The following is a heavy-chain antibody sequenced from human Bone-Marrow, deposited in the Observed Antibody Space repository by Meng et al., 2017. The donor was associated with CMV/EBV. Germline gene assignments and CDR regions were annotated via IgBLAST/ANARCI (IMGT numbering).Heavy chain of an antibody. V-gene: IGHV3-30*03. CDR1: GFTFSSYS. J-gene: IGHJ6*02. Sequence: GESLKISCAASGFTFSSYSMNWVRQAPGKGLEWVAVISYDGSNKYYADSVKGRFTISRDNSKNTLYLQMNSLRAEDTAVYYCARDERGYDFWSGYYYYYYYGMDVWGQGTTVTVSS. CDR3: ARDERGYDFWSGYYYYYYYGMDV. D-gene: IGHD3-3*01. CDR2: ISYDGSNK.